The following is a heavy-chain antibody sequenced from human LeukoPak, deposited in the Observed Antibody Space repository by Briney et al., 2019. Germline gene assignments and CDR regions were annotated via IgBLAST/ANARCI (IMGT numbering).Heavy chain of an antibody. V-gene: IGHV3-23*01. D-gene: IGHD6-13*01. J-gene: IGHJ6*02. CDR3: ANAGGQLANYYYYGMDV. CDR1: GFTFSSYA. Sequence: PGGSLRLSCAASGFTFSSYAMSWVRQAPGKGLEWVSAISGSGGSTYYADSVKGRFTISRDNSKNTLYLQMNSLRAEDTAVYYCANAGGQLANYYYYGMDVWGQGTTVTVSS. CDR2: ISGSGGST.